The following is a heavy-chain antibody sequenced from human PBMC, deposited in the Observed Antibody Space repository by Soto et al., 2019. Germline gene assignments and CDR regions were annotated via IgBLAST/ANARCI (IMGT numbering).Heavy chain of an antibody. J-gene: IGHJ6*02. D-gene: IGHD2-2*01. V-gene: IGHV1-69*12. CDR3: ARDKGVGSMWYYGMDV. CDR1: GGNFSSYD. CDR2: IIPIFGTA. Sequence: QVQLVQSGAEVKKPGSSVKVSFKSSGGNFSSYDISWVREAPGQGVEWMGGIIPIFGTANYAQKFQGRVTITADESTSTAYMELSSLRSEDTAVYYCARDKGVGSMWYYGMDVWGQGTTVTVSS.